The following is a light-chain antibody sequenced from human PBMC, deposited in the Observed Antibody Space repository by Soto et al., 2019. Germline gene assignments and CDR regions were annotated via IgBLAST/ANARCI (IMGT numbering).Light chain of an antibody. V-gene: IGKV3-11*01. J-gene: IGKJ5*01. CDR1: QSVTNY. CDR3: QQRSNWPPEIT. Sequence: EIVLTQSPATLSLSPGESATLSCRASQSVTNYLAWYRQKPGQAPSLLIFGASNRATGIPARFSGSGSGTDFTLTISSLEPEDFAVYYCQQRSNWPPEITFGQGTRLEIK. CDR2: GAS.